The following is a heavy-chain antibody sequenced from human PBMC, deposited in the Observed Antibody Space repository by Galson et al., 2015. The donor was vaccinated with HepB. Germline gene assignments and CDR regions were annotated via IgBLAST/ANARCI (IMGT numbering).Heavy chain of an antibody. V-gene: IGHV1-69*02. Sequence: SVKVSCKASGGTFSSYTISWVRQAPGQGLEWMGRINPILGIANYAQKFRGRVTITADKSTSTAYTELSSLRSEDTAVYYCASTYYDILTGYFNPWGQGTLVTVSS. CDR3: ASTYYDILTGYFNP. D-gene: IGHD3-9*01. J-gene: IGHJ5*02. CDR2: INPILGIA. CDR1: GGTFSSYT.